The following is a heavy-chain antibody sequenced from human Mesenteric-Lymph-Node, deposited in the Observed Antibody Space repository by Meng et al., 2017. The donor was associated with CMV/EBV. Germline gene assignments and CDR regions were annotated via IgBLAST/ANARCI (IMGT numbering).Heavy chain of an antibody. J-gene: IGHJ6*02. Sequence: GSLRLSCTVSGGSISGYYWSWIRQPPGKGLEWIGYIYNSGSTNYNPSLKSRVTIPVDTSKNQFSLNLRSVTAADTAVYYCAGRSDSHYYYAMDVWGQGTTVTVSS. CDR1: GGSISGYY. CDR3: AGRSDSHYYYAMDV. D-gene: IGHD2-15*01. V-gene: IGHV4-59*01. CDR2: IYNSGST.